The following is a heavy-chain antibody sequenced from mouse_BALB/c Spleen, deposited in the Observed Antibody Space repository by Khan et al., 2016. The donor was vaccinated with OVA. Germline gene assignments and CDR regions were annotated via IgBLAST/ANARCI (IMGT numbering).Heavy chain of an antibody. V-gene: IGHV3-2*02. CDR2: ISYSGRT. Sequence: EVQLQESGPGLVKPSQSLSLTCTVTGYSITSDYAWNWIRQFPGNKLEWMGYISYSGRTSYNPSLKSRISITRATSKNQFFLQLNSVTTEDAATYYCARSVTITTVVATDFDYGGQGTTLTVSS. J-gene: IGHJ2*01. CDR1: GYSITSDYA. D-gene: IGHD1-1*01. CDR3: ARSVTITTVVATDFDY.